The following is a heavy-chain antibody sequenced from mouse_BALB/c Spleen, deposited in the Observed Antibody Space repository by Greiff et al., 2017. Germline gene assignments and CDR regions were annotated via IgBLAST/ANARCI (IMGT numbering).Heavy chain of an antibody. CDR3: ARSDGGYDYGMDY. V-gene: IGHV1-69*02. D-gene: IGHD2-4*01. J-gene: IGHJ4*01. CDR1: GYTFTSYW. CDR2: IDPSDSYT. Sequence: QVQLQQPGAELVKPGASVKLSCKASGYTFTSYWMHWVKQRPGQGLEWIGEIDPSDSYTNYNQKFKGKATLTVDKSSSTAYMQLSSLTSEDSAVYYCARSDGGYDYGMDYWGQGTSVTVSS.